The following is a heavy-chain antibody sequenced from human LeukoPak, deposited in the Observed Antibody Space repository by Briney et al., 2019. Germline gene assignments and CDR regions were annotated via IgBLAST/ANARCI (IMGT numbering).Heavy chain of an antibody. Sequence: AESLKISCKGSGYSFTSYWIGWVRQMPGKGLEWMGIIYPGDSDTRYSPSFQGQVTISADKSISTAYLQWSSLKASDTAMYYCARLIMVRGASDYYYYMDVWGKGTTVTVSS. CDR3: ARLIMVRGASDYYYYMDV. V-gene: IGHV5-51*01. CDR2: IYPGDSDT. J-gene: IGHJ6*03. D-gene: IGHD3-10*01. CDR1: GYSFTSYW.